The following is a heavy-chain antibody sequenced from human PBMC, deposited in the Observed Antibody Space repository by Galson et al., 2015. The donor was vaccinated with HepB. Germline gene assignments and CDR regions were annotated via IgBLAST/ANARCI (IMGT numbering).Heavy chain of an antibody. V-gene: IGHV1-69*06. J-gene: IGHJ4*01. Sequence: SVKVSCKASGGTFRSYAISWVRQAPGQGLEWMGGIIPIFGTANYAQKFQGRVTITADKSTSTACMELSSLRSEDTAVYYGARLRSSTSCFRYGDYWGHGTLVPVSS. D-gene: IGHD2-2*01. CDR3: ARLRSSTSCFRYGDY. CDR2: IIPIFGTA. CDR1: GGTFRSYA.